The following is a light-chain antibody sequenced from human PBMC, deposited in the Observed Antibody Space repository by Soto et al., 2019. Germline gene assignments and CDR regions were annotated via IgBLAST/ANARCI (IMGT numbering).Light chain of an antibody. CDR1: QSLSTW. J-gene: IGKJ1*01. CDR2: KAS. CDR3: QHSRT. Sequence: DIQMTQSPSTLAASVGDTVTITCRASQSLSTWLGWYQQKPGKAPKLLIQKASSLESGVPSRFSGSSSGTEFTLPITSLQPDDFATYYCQHSRTFGQGTKVGIK. V-gene: IGKV1-5*03.